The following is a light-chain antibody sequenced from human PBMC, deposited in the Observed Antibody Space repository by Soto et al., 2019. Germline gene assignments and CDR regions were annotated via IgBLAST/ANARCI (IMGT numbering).Light chain of an antibody. Sequence: DIQMTQSPSTLSASVGDRVTITCRASQSIVSWLAWYQQKPGKAPELLIYKASSLQNGVPSRFSGSGSGTEFIFTISSLQPYDIATYYCQQYHSYWTFGQGTKVEIK. CDR1: QSIVSW. J-gene: IGKJ1*01. CDR3: QQYHSYWT. V-gene: IGKV1-5*03. CDR2: KAS.